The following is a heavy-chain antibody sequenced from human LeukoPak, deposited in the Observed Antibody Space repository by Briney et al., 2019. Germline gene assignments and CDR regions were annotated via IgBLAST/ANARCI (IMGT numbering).Heavy chain of an antibody. CDR3: ARVLISPPYYFDY. V-gene: IGHV4-59*01. CDR2: IYYSGST. J-gene: IGHJ4*02. CDR1: GASISGYY. Sequence: SETLSLTCTVSGASISGYYWSWIRQPPGKGLEWIGYIYYSGSTNYNPSLKSRVTISVDTSKNQFSLKLSSVTAADTAIYSCARVLISPPYYFDYWGQGILVIASS.